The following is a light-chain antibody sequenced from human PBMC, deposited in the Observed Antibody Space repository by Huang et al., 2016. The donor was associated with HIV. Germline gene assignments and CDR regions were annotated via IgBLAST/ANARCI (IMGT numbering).Light chain of an antibody. J-gene: IGKJ4*01. CDR2: DAS. Sequence: EVVLTQSPATLSLSPGERATLSCRASQSVTNYLAWYQQKPGQPPRLLIYDASNRATGVPARFSGGGFGTDFTLTISSLEPEDFAVYYCQQRGNWPPVTFGGGTKVEIK. CDR1: QSVTNY. V-gene: IGKV3-11*01. CDR3: QQRGNWPPVT.